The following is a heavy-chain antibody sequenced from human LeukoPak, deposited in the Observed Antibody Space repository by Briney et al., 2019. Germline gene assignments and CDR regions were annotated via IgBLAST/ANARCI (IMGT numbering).Heavy chain of an antibody. D-gene: IGHD3-22*01. CDR3: AKSHHYYDSSGYYSTGFDY. J-gene: IGHJ4*02. CDR2: ISYDGSDK. CDR1: VVTFSSYG. V-gene: IGHV3-30*18. Sequence: GGSLRLSCAASVVTFSSYGVRWVRQAPGKGLEWVAVISYDGSDKSYADSVKGRFTISRDNSKNTLFLQMNSLRAEDTAVYYCAKSHHYYDSSGYYSTGFDYWGQGTLVTVSS.